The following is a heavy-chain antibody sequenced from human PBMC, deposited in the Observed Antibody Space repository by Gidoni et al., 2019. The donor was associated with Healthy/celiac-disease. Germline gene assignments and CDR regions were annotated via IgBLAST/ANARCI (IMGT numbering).Heavy chain of an antibody. CDR1: GFTFSSYA. J-gene: IGHJ6*02. V-gene: IGHV3-23*01. CDR3: AKLLVEPRATVTTYYYYYGMDV. D-gene: IGHD4-17*01. CDR2: ISGSGGST. Sequence: EVQLLESGGGLVQPGGSLRLSCAASGFTFSSYAMSWVRQAPGKGLEWVSAISGSGGSTYYADSVKGRFTISRDNSKNTLYLQMNSLRAEDTAVYYCAKLLVEPRATVTTYYYYYGMDVWGQGTTVTVSS.